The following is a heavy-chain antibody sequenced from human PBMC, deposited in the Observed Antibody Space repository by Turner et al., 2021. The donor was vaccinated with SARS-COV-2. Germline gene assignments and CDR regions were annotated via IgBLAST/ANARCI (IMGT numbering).Heavy chain of an antibody. J-gene: IGHJ5*02. D-gene: IGHD3-10*01. CDR2: IYYRGST. Sequence: QVLLRASGTGLVMPSGTLSLTCTVSGGSISSYYWAWVRQPPGKRLEWIGYIYYRGSTNYNPSLKSRVTISVDTSKNQFSLKLTSVTAADTAVYFCARELTNNWFDPWGQGTLVTVSS. V-gene: IGHV4-59*01. CDR3: ARELTNNWFDP. CDR1: GGSISSYY.